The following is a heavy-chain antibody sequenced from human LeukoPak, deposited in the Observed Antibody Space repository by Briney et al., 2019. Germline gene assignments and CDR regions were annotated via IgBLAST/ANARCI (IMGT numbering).Heavy chain of an antibody. Sequence: GGSLRLSCAASGFTFSSYEMNWVRQAPGKGLEWVSYISSSGSTIYYADSVKGRFTISRDNATNSLYLQMNSLRADDTAVYYCARFSSGSGGYWGQGTLVTVSS. CDR3: ARFSSGSGGY. J-gene: IGHJ4*02. CDR2: ISSSGSTI. D-gene: IGHD6-19*01. V-gene: IGHV3-48*03. CDR1: GFTFSSYE.